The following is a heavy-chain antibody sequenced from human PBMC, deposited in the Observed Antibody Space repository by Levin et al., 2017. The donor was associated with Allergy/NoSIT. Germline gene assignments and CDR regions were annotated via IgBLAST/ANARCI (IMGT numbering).Heavy chain of an antibody. Sequence: GESLKISCAASGFTFSTDAMSWVRQGRGKGLEWVSAISGSGGRKWYADSVKGRFTISRDNSKNTLYLQMNSLRAEDTALYYCVSYRDGPYIPIAYWGQGTLVTVSS. D-gene: IGHD2-21*01. J-gene: IGHJ4*02. V-gene: IGHV3-23*01. CDR3: VSYRDGPYIPIAY. CDR1: GFTFSTDA. CDR2: ISGSGGRK.